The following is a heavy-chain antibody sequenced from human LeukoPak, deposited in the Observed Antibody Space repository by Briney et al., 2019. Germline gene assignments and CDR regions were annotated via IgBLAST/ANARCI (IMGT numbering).Heavy chain of an antibody. CDR1: GGSISSGSYY. Sequence: SETLSLTCTVSGGSISSGSYYWGWIRQPPGKGLEWIGSIYYSGSSYYNPSLKSRVTISVDTSKNQFSLKLSSVTAADTAVYYCARHPRSGGSLNYFDYRGQGTLVTVSS. CDR2: IYYSGSS. V-gene: IGHV4-39*01. J-gene: IGHJ4*02. D-gene: IGHD2-15*01. CDR3: ARHPRSGGSLNYFDY.